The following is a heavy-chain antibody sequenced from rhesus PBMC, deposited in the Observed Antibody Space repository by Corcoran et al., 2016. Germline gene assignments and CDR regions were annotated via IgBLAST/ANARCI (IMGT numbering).Heavy chain of an antibody. CDR1: GDSVTRNY. D-gene: IGHD1-14*01. Sequence: QVQLQESGPILVKPSETLALTCAVSGDSVTRNYWSWLRPAPGKGLEWIGRIYGSAGNTDYNPSLKSRLTISRDTSKNQFSLKVNSVTAADTAVYYCVRSSNPNDEFAYWGQGVLVTVSS. V-gene: IGHV4S2*01. CDR2: IYGSAGNT. CDR3: VRSSNPNDEFAY. J-gene: IGHJ4*01.